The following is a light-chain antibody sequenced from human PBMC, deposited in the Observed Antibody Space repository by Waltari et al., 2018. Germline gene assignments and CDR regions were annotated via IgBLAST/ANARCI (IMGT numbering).Light chain of an antibody. CDR2: YKSHSDK. CDR1: SGINVGTYT. Sequence: QAVLTQPSSLSASPGASASLTCTLRSGINVGTYTIYWYQQKPGSPFQYLLRYKSHSDKQQGSVVPGRFSGSKDASANAGILLISGLQSEDEADYYCMIWHSSTWVFGGGTRLTVL. V-gene: IGLV5-45*02. J-gene: IGLJ3*02. CDR3: MIWHSSTWV.